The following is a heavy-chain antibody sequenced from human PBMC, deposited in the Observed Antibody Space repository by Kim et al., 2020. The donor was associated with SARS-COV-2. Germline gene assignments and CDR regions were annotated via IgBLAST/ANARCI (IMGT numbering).Heavy chain of an antibody. V-gene: IGHV5-51*01. Sequence: GESLKISCKASGYRFTSYWIGWVRQMPGKGLEWMGIIYPGDSDIRYSPSFQGQVTISTDKSISAAYLQWSSLKSSDTAMYYCARHGVDYSGIDYWGQGTPVTVSS. CDR3: ARHGVDYSGIDY. CDR1: GYRFTSYW. CDR2: IYPGDSDI. D-gene: IGHD4-4*01. J-gene: IGHJ4*02.